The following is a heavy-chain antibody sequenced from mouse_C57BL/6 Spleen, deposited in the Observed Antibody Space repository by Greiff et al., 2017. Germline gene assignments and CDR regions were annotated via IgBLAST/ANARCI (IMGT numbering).Heavy chain of an antibody. CDR2: ISSGSSTI. V-gene: IGHV5-17*01. Sequence: EVKLVESGGGLVKPGGSLKLSCAASGFTFSDYGMHWVRQAPEKGLEWVAYISSGSSTIYYADTVKGRFTLSRDNAKNTLFLQMTSLRSEDTAMYYCARYYGNYVYAMDYWGQGTSVTVSS. J-gene: IGHJ4*01. CDR3: ARYYGNYVYAMDY. D-gene: IGHD2-1*01. CDR1: GFTFSDYG.